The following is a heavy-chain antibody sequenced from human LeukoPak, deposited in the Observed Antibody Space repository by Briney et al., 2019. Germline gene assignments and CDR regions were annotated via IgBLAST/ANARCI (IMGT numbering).Heavy chain of an antibody. D-gene: IGHD6-19*01. CDR3: ARVYSSGSRAFQH. V-gene: IGHV4-30-2*01. J-gene: IGHJ1*01. CDR1: GGSISSGGYY. CDR2: IYHSGST. Sequence: SETLSLTCTVSGGSISSGGYYWCWIRQPPGKGLEWIGYIYHSGSTYYNPSLKSRVTISVDRSKNQFSLKLSSVTAADTAVYYCARVYSSGSRAFQHWGQGTLVTVSS.